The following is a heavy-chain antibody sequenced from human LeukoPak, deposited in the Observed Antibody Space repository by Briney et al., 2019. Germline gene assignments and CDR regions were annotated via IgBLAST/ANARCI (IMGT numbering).Heavy chain of an antibody. CDR2: VYYSGST. V-gene: IGHV4-59*01. D-gene: IGHD3-10*01. CDR1: GGSINYYY. CDR3: ARFGSYFEY. Sequence: SETLSLTCNVSGGSINYYYWSWIRQPPGKGLEWIGYVYYSGSTNYNPSLKSRVTISEDTSKNQFSLKLNSVTAADTAVYYCARFGSYFEYWGRGTLVTVSS. J-gene: IGHJ4*02.